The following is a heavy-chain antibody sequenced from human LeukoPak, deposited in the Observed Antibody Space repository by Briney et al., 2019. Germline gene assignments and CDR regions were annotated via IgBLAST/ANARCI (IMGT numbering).Heavy chain of an antibody. Sequence: SETLSLTCTVSGGSISSSSYYWGWIRQLPGKGLEWIGSIYYSGSTYYNPSLKSRVTISVDTSKNQFSLKLSSVTAADTAVYYCARQAGHGDVLRYFDWLLLGFLDYWGQGTLVTVSS. CDR1: GGSISSSSYY. D-gene: IGHD3-9*01. CDR3: ARQAGHGDVLRYFDWLLLGFLDY. CDR2: IYYSGST. V-gene: IGHV4-39*01. J-gene: IGHJ4*02.